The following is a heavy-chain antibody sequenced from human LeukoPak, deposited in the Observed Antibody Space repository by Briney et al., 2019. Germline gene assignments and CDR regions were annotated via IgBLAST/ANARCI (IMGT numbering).Heavy chain of an antibody. CDR2: IYYSGST. V-gene: IGHV4-59*12. CDR3: ARDVRDGYNLFDY. Sequence: SETLSLTCTVSGGSISSYYWSWIRQPPGKGLEWIGYIYYSGSTNYNPSLKSRVTISVDTSKNQFSLKLTSVTAADTAVYYCARDVRDGYNLFDYWGQGTLVTVSS. CDR1: GGSISSYY. D-gene: IGHD5-24*01. J-gene: IGHJ4*02.